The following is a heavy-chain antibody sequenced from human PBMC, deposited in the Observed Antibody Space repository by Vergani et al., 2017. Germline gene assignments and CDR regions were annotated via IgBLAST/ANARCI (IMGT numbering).Heavy chain of an antibody. CDR3: ASLKLRDAYFMDV. J-gene: IGHJ6*03. V-gene: IGHV4-59*01. CDR1: GGSISNYY. CDR2: IYYSGST. D-gene: IGHD4-17*01. Sequence: QVQLQESGPGLVQPSETLSLTCIVSGGSISNYYWSWIRQSPGKGLEWVGFIYYSGSTNYNPSLKSRVTISMDTSKNQFSLKLNSVIAADTAVYYCASLKLRDAYFMDVWGKXP.